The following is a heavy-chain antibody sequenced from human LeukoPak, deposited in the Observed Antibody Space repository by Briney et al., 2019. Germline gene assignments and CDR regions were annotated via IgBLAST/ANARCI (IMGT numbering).Heavy chain of an antibody. Sequence: ASVKVSCKASGYTFTGYYMHWVRQAPGQGLEWMGRINPNSGGTDYAQNLQGRVTMTRDTSVSTAYLELSRLRSDDTAVYYCATGPVGANLYYYYGMDVWGQGTTVTVSS. V-gene: IGHV1-2*06. CDR3: ATGPVGANLYYYYGMDV. D-gene: IGHD1-26*01. J-gene: IGHJ6*02. CDR1: GYTFTGYY. CDR2: INPNSGGT.